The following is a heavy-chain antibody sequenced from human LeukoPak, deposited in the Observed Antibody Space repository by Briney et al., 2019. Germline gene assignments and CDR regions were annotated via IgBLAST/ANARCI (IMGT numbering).Heavy chain of an antibody. D-gene: IGHD5-18*01. CDR2: IKTEGSVI. Sequence: PGGSLRLSCVGSGFIFSSYWMQWVRQGPGKGLVWVSRIKTEGSVITYADSVKGRFTTSRDNAKNALYLQMNSLRAEDTAAYFCSRDYTPNGSPFWFDPRGQGTLVTVSS. CDR3: SRDYTPNGSPFWFDP. J-gene: IGHJ5*02. CDR1: GFIFSSYW. V-gene: IGHV3-74*01.